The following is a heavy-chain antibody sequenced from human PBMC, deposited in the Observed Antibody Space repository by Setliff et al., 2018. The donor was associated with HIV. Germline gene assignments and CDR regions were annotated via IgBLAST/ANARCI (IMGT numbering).Heavy chain of an antibody. CDR2: IIPIFGTA. Sequence: SVKVSCKASGGTFSSYAISWVRQAPGQGLEWIGGIIPIFGTANYAQKLQGRVTMTTDTSTSTAYMELRSLRSDDTAVYYCARIPNHSSGFDYWGQGTPVTVSS. J-gene: IGHJ4*02. V-gene: IGHV1-69*05. D-gene: IGHD3-22*01. CDR1: GGTFSSYA. CDR3: ARIPNHSSGFDY.